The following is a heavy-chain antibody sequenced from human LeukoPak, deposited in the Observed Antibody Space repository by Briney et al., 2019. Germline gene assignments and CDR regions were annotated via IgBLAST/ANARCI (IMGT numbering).Heavy chain of an antibody. J-gene: IGHJ4*02. D-gene: IGHD2-2*01. CDR3: AKERCSSTSCYYGDLGGFDY. CDR2: ISYDGSNK. CDR1: GFTFSSYG. Sequence: GRSLRLSCAASGFTFSSYGMHWVRQAPGKGLEWVAVISYDGSNKYYADSVKGRFTISRDISKNTLYLQMNSLRAEDTAVYYCAKERCSSTSCYYGDLGGFDYWGQGTLVTVSS. V-gene: IGHV3-30*18.